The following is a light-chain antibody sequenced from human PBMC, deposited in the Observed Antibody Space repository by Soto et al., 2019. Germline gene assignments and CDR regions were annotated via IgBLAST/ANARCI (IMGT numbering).Light chain of an antibody. J-gene: IGLJ1*01. Sequence: QSVLTQPPSVSGGTPGQRVTISCTGTNSNIGAGYDVSWYQHLPGAAPKLLIYGNRFRPSGVPDRFSGSQSGTSASLAITGLQAEDEADYYCQSYDSSLSAYVFGDGTKVTVL. CDR1: NSNIGAGYD. V-gene: IGLV1-40*01. CDR3: QSYDSSLSAYV. CDR2: GNR.